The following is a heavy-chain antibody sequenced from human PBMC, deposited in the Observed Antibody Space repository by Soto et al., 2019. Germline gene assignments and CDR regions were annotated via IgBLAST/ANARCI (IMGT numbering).Heavy chain of an antibody. V-gene: IGHV4-4*02. Sequence: SETLSLTCAVSGGSVSSYHLWTWVRQAPGKGLEWIGEISRSGTTTYNTSLKSRLTMSLDKSENQFSLKLSSVTAADTALYYCARDFAFLTTYYPRPFDYWGQGTLVTVSS. J-gene: IGHJ4*02. CDR2: ISRSGTT. CDR1: GGSVSSYHL. CDR3: ARDFAFLTTYYPRPFDY. D-gene: IGHD3-9*01.